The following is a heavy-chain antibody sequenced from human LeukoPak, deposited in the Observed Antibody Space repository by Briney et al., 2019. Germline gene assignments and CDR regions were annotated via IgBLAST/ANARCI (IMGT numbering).Heavy chain of an antibody. D-gene: IGHD3-10*01. V-gene: IGHV3-23*01. J-gene: IGHJ4*02. CDR3: AKDVLLWFGELSPRGYFDY. CDR2: ISGSGGST. CDR1: GFTFSSYA. Sequence: GGSLRLSCAASGFTFSSYAMSWVRQAPGKGLEWVSAISGSGGSTYYADSVRGRFTISRDNSKNTLYPQMNSLRAEDTAVYYCAKDVLLWFGELSPRGYFDYWGQGTLVTVSS.